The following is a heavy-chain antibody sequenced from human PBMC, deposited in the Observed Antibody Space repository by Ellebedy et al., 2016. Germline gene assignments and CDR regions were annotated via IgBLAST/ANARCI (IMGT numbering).Heavy chain of an antibody. Sequence: ASVKVSCKGSGYIFTNYWIAWVRQMPGKGLEWMGTIYPDDSDARYNPSFQGQVTFSADKSTSTAYLQWSSLKASDTAMYYCATSTEGSGYHWGQGTLVTVSS. J-gene: IGHJ5*02. V-gene: IGHV5-51*01. D-gene: IGHD3-22*01. CDR2: IYPDDSDA. CDR1: GYIFTNYW. CDR3: ATSTEGSGYH.